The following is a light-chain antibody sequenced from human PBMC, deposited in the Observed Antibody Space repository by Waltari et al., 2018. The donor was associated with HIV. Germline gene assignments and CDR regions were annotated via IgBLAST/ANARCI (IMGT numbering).Light chain of an antibody. CDR2: DVT. J-gene: IGLJ1*01. CDR1: NGDIGTYNY. V-gene: IGLV2-11*01. Sequence: QSALTQPRSVSGSRGESITISCTGSNGDIGTYNYLSWYQHHPGKAPQLILFDVTERPSGVPDRFSGSKSGNTAFLTISGLQAEDEADYFCCSYAGYYTSVFLSGATVTVL. CDR3: CSYAGYYTSV.